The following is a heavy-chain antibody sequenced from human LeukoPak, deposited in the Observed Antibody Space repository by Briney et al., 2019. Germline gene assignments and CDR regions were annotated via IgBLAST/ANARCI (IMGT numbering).Heavy chain of an antibody. D-gene: IGHD4-17*01. Sequence: GGSLRLSCAASGFTFNSYAMSWVRQAPAKGLEWVSAISGRGGSTYYADSVKGRFTISRNNSKNTLYLQMKTLTPEDTAVYYCAKSVGPYGRYFDYWGQGTLVTVSS. V-gene: IGHV3-23*01. CDR2: ISGRGGST. CDR3: AKSVGPYGRYFDY. CDR1: GFTFNSYA. J-gene: IGHJ4*02.